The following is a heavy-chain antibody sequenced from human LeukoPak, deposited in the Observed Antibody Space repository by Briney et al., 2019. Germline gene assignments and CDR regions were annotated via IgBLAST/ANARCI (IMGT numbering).Heavy chain of an antibody. J-gene: IGHJ4*02. CDR2: IKQDGSEK. CDR1: GFTFSSYW. Sequence: GGSLRLSCAASGFTFSSYWMSWVRQAPGKGLEWVANIKQDGSEKYYVDSVKGRFSISRDNSKNTLYLQMNSLTAEDTAVYYCAKDRDDGSGYFFDYWGQGTLVTVSS. V-gene: IGHV3-7*03. D-gene: IGHD3-22*01. CDR3: AKDRDDGSGYFFDY.